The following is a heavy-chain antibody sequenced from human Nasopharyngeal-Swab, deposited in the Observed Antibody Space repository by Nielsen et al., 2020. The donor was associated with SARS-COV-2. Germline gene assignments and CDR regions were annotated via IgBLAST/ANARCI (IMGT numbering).Heavy chain of an antibody. J-gene: IGHJ4*02. CDR2: IWYDGSNK. CDR3: AREMGEFDY. Sequence: VRQAPGKGLEWVAVIWYDGSNKYYADSVKGRFTISRDNSKNTLYLQMNSMRAEDTAVYYCAREMGEFDYWGQGTLVTVSS. D-gene: IGHD2-21*01. V-gene: IGHV3-33*01.